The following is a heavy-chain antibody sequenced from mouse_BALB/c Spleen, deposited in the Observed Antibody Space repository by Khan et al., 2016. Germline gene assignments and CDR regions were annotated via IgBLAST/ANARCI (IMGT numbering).Heavy chain of an antibody. CDR3: ARYYGSSYVRGMDY. J-gene: IGHJ4*01. CDR1: GDSITSGY. D-gene: IGHD1-1*01. Sequence: EVQLQESGPSLVKLSQTLSLTCSVTGDSITSGYWNWIRKFPGNKLEYMGYISHSGSTYYNPSLKSRISITRDTSKNQYYLQLNSVTTEYTATYYCARYYGSSYVRGMDYWGQGTSVTVSS. V-gene: IGHV3-8*02. CDR2: ISHSGST.